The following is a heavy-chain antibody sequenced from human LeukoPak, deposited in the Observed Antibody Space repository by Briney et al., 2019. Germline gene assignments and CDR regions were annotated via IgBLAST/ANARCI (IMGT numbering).Heavy chain of an antibody. J-gene: IGHJ4*02. CDR1: GLTFSSNG. V-gene: IGHV3-30*03. Sequence: GGSLRLSCAASGLTFSSNGMHWVRQAPGKGLEWVAVISYDGNDKDHADSVKGRFPIARDNSKNTLYLQINSLRAEDTAVYYCARGYLIDYWGQGTLVTVSS. CDR3: ARGYLIDY. CDR2: ISYDGNDK. D-gene: IGHD1-26*01.